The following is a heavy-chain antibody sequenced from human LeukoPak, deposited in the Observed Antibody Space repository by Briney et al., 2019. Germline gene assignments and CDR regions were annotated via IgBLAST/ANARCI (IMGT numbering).Heavy chain of an antibody. CDR1: GGSVSSGNYY. CDR3: ARVSSSSLDY. V-gene: IGHV4-61*01. Sequence: SETLSLTCTVSGGSVSSGNYYWNWIRQPPGKGLEWIGYIYYSGSTNYNPSLKSRVTISVDTSKNQFSLKLSSVTAADTAVYCCARVSSSSLDYWGQGTLVTVSS. CDR2: IYYSGST. D-gene: IGHD6-13*01. J-gene: IGHJ4*02.